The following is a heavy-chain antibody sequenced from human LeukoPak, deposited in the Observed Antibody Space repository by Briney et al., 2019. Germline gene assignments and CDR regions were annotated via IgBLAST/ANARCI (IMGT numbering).Heavy chain of an antibody. Sequence: GRSLRLSCAASGFTFSSYAMHWVRQAPGKGLEWVALISYDGSTKYYADSVKGRFTISRDNSKNTLYLQMNSLRAEDTAVFYCAAIVGATTPPFDYWGQGTLVTVSS. CDR1: GFTFSSYA. V-gene: IGHV3-30*04. D-gene: IGHD1-26*01. CDR2: ISYDGSTK. CDR3: AAIVGATTPPFDY. J-gene: IGHJ4*02.